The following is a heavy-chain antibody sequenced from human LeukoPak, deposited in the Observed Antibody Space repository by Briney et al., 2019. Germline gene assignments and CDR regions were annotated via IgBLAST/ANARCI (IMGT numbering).Heavy chain of an antibody. J-gene: IGHJ6*03. V-gene: IGHV2-70*11. CDR3: ARIEPYYYYMDV. CDR1: GFSLSTSGMC. D-gene: IGHD1-14*01. Sequence: SGPTLVNPTQTLTLTCTFAGFSLSTSGMCVSWIRQPPGKALEWLARIDWDDDKYYSTSLKTWLTISKDTSKNQVVLTMTNMDPVDTATYYCARIEPYYYYMDVWGKGTTVTVSS. CDR2: IDWDDDK.